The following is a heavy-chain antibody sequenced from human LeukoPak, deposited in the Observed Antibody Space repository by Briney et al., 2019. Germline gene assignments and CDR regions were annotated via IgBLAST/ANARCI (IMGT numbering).Heavy chain of an antibody. CDR3: ARSYGSGSYHQFDY. J-gene: IGHJ4*02. V-gene: IGHV1-69*04. D-gene: IGHD3-10*01. Sequence: SVKVSCKASGYTFTSYGISWVRQAPGQGLEWMGRIIPILGIANYAQKFQGRVTITADKSTSTAYMELSSLRSGDTAVYYCARSYGSGSYHQFDYWGQGTLVTVSS. CDR1: GYTFTSYG. CDR2: IIPILGIA.